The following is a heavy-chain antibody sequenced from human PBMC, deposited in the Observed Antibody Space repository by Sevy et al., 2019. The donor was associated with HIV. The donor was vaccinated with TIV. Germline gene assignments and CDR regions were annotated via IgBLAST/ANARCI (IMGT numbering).Heavy chain of an antibody. CDR3: AKRVAGALAALDI. Sequence: GGSLRLSCAASGFTFRNYVMNWVRQPPGKGLEWVSVISDGGGTTYYADSVKGRFTISRDDSKSTLYLQMNSLRVEDTAVYFCAKRVAGALAALDIWGKGQWSPSPQ. CDR2: ISDGGGTT. J-gene: IGHJ3*02. V-gene: IGHV3-23*01. CDR1: GFTFRNYV. D-gene: IGHD3-10*01.